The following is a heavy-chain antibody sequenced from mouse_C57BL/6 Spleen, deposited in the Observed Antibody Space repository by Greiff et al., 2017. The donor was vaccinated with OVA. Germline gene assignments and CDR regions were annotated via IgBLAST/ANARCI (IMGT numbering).Heavy chain of an antibody. CDR3: TVLLPFDY. CDR2: IRLKSDNYAT. CDR1: GFTFSNYW. D-gene: IGHD1-1*01. Sequence: EVKLLESGGGLVQPGGSMKLSCVASGFTFSNYWMNWVRQSPEKGLEWVAQIRLKSDNYATHYAESVKGRFTISRDDSKSSVYLQMNNLRAEDTGIYYCTVLLPFDYWGQGTTLTVSS. J-gene: IGHJ2*01. V-gene: IGHV6-3*01.